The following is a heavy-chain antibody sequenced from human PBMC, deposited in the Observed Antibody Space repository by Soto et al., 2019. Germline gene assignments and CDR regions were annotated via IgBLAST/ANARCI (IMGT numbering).Heavy chain of an antibody. D-gene: IGHD4-4*01. CDR2: INPAESDS. CDR1: GYSFSTYL. Sequence: PGESLKISCKASGYSFSTYLISWVRQMPGKGLEYMGKINPAESDSNYSPSFQGHVTISVDKPISTAYLQWSSLKASDTATYYCARLGHDYSNSGMDVWGQGTTVTVS. J-gene: IGHJ6*02. V-gene: IGHV5-10-1*01. CDR3: ARLGHDYSNSGMDV.